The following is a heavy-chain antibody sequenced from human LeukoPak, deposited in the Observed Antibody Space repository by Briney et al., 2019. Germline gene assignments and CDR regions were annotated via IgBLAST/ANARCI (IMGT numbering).Heavy chain of an antibody. CDR3: AKDPYSSSWYSRDWFDP. CDR1: GFTFSSYA. V-gene: IGHV3-23*01. D-gene: IGHD6-13*01. CDR2: ISGSGGST. Sequence: GGSLRLSCAASGFTFSSYAMSWVRQAPGKGLEWVSAISGSGGSTYYADSVKGRFTNSRDNSKNTLYLQMNSLRAEDTAVYYCAKDPYSSSWYSRDWFDPWGQGTLVTVSS. J-gene: IGHJ5*02.